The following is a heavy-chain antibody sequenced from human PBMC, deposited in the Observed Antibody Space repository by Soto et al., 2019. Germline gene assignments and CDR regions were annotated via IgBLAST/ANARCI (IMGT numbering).Heavy chain of an antibody. CDR3: ARDRSSSWYTFYYYGMDV. D-gene: IGHD6-13*01. J-gene: IGHJ6*02. V-gene: IGHV1-18*01. Sequence: ASVKVSCKASGYTFTSYGISWVRQAPGQGLEWMGWISAYNGNTNYAQKLQGRVTMTTDTSTSTVYMELRSLRSDDTAVYYCARDRSSSWYTFYYYGMDVWGQGTTVTVSS. CDR2: ISAYNGNT. CDR1: GYTFTSYG.